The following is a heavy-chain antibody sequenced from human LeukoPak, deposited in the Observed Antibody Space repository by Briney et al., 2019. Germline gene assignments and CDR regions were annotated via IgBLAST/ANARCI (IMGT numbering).Heavy chain of an antibody. J-gene: IGHJ4*02. CDR3: ARDYPRAYDTTDY. CDR2: IYYSGST. D-gene: IGHD3-9*01. CDR1: GGSISSSSYY. V-gene: IGHV4-39*07. Sequence: PSETLSLTCTVSGGSISSSSYYWGWIRQPPGKGLEWIGSIYYSGSTYYNPSLKSRVTISVDTSKNQFSLKLSSVTAADTAVYYCARDYPRAYDTTDYWGQGTLVTVSS.